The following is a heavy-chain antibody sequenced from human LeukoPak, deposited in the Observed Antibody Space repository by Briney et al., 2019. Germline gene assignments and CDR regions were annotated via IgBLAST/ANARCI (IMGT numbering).Heavy chain of an antibody. Sequence: GGSLRLSCAASGFTFSSYAMHWVRQAPGKGLEWVAVISYDGSNKYYADSVKGRSTIFRDNSKNTLYLQMNSLRAEDTAVYYCAKESDSSGYYSFFDYWGQGTLVTVSS. CDR1: GFTFSSYA. D-gene: IGHD3-22*01. J-gene: IGHJ4*02. CDR3: AKESDSSGYYSFFDY. CDR2: ISYDGSNK. V-gene: IGHV3-30-3*01.